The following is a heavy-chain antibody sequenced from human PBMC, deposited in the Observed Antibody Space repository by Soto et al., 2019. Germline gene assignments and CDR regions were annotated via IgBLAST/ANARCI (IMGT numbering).Heavy chain of an antibody. Sequence: XXSLRLSFAASGFTFSSYGMHWVPQAPGKGLEWVAVIWYDGSNKYYADSVKGRFTISRDNSKNTLYLQMNSLRAEDTAVYYCAREDPDYYDSSGYDYWGQGTLVTVS. D-gene: IGHD3-22*01. CDR2: IWYDGSNK. V-gene: IGHV3-33*01. CDR3: AREDPDYYDSSGYDY. J-gene: IGHJ4*02. CDR1: GFTFSSYG.